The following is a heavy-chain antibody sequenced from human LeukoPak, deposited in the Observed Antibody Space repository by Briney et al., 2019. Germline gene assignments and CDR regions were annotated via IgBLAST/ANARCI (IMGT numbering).Heavy chain of an antibody. CDR2: ISSGGSSK. CDR3: ARDRRAVTYDY. CDR1: GFTFSDYY. D-gene: IGHD6-19*01. Sequence: GGPLRLSCAASGFTFSDYYMSWIRQSPGKGLEWVSYISSGGSSKYCADSVKGRVTISRDNAKNLVFLQMNSLGAEDTAVYYCARDRRAVTYDYWGQGTLVTVSS. V-gene: IGHV3-11*01. J-gene: IGHJ4*02.